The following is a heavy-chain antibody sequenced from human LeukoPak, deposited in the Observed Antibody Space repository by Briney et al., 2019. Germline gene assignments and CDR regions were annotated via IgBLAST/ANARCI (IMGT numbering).Heavy chain of an antibody. CDR2: IYPGDSDT. D-gene: IGHD3-22*01. V-gene: IGHV5-51*01. J-gene: IGHJ3*02. CDR3: ARRLYYYDSRAPGDAFDI. CDR1: GYSFTSYW. Sequence: PGESLKISCKGSGYSFTSYWIGWVRQMPGKGLEWMGIIYPGDSDTRYSPSFQGQVTISADKSISTAYLQWSSLKASDTAMCYCARRLYYYDSRAPGDAFDIWGQGTMVTVSS.